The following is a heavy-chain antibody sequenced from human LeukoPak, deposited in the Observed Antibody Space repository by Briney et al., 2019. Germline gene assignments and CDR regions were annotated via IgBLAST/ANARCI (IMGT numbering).Heavy chain of an antibody. CDR1: GFTFSSYA. J-gene: IGHJ4*02. D-gene: IGHD3-22*01. CDR2: ISGSGGST. Sequence: GGSLRLSCAASGFTFSSYAMSWVRQAPGKGLELVSAISGSGGSTYYADSVKGRFTISRDNSKNTLYLQMNSLRAEDTAVYYCANRRVYYYDSSGYYEDYYFDYWGQGTLVTVSS. V-gene: IGHV3-23*01. CDR3: ANRRVYYYDSSGYYEDYYFDY.